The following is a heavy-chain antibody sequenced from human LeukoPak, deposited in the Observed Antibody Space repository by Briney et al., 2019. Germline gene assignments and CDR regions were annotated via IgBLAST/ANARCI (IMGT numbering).Heavy chain of an antibody. Sequence: GRSLRLSCAASGFTFSSYWMSWVRQAPGKGLEWVANIKQDGSEKYYVDSVKGRFTISRDNAKNSLYLQMNSLRAEDTAVYYCARDSSYAYFVWFDPWGQGTLVTVSS. D-gene: IGHD2-2*01. J-gene: IGHJ5*02. V-gene: IGHV3-7*01. CDR1: GFTFSSYW. CDR3: ARDSSYAYFVWFDP. CDR2: IKQDGSEK.